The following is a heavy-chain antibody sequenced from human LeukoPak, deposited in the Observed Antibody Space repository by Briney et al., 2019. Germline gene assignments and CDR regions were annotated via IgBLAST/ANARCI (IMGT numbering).Heavy chain of an antibody. CDR1: GYSISSGYY. J-gene: IGHJ4*02. Sequence: PSETLSLTCTVSGYSISSGYYWGWIRQPPGKGLEWIGSIYHSGSTYYNPSLKSRVTISVDTSKNQFSLKLSSVTAADTAIYYCVKDRGFHVTDYWGQGTLVTVSS. CDR3: VKDRGFHVTDY. V-gene: IGHV4-38-2*02. D-gene: IGHD1-26*01. CDR2: IYHSGST.